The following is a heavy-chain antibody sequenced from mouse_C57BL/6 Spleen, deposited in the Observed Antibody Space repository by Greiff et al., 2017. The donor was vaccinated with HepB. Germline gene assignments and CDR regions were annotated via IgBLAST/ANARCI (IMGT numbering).Heavy chain of an antibody. V-gene: IGHV3-6*01. CDR1: GYSITSGYY. CDR3: ARGDWDWYFDV. Sequence: EVQRVESGPGLVKPSQSLSLTCSVTGYSITSGYYWNWIRQFPGNKLEWMGYISYDGSNNYNPSLKNRISITRDTSKNQFFLKLNSVTTEDTATYYCARGDWDWYFDVWGTGTTVTVSS. J-gene: IGHJ1*03. CDR2: ISYDGSN. D-gene: IGHD4-1*01.